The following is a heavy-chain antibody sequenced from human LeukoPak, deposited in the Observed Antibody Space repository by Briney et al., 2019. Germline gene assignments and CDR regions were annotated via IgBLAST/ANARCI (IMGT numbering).Heavy chain of an antibody. V-gene: IGHV3-23*01. CDR3: AKPGEPSNYFFDY. CDR2: VRVNGRST. Sequence: GGSLRLSCAASRFSVTTFWMHWVRQAPGKGLEWVSTVRVNGRSTYYADSVKGRFTISRDNSKNTLYLQMNSLRAEDTALYYCAKPGEPSNYFFDYWGQGALVTVSS. CDR1: RFSVTTFW. D-gene: IGHD1-14*01. J-gene: IGHJ4*02.